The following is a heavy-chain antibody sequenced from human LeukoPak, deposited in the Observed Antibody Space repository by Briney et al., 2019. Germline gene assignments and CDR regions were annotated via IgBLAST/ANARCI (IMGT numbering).Heavy chain of an antibody. D-gene: IGHD3-10*01. CDR3: ARGRGLLWFGELPDY. Sequence: SETLSLTCAVYGGSFSGYYWSWIRQPPGKGLEWIGEINHSGSTNYNPSLKGRVTISVDTSKNQFSLKLSSVTAADTAVYYCARGRGLLWFGELPDYWGQGTLVTVSS. CDR1: GGSFSGYY. CDR2: INHSGST. V-gene: IGHV4-34*01. J-gene: IGHJ4*02.